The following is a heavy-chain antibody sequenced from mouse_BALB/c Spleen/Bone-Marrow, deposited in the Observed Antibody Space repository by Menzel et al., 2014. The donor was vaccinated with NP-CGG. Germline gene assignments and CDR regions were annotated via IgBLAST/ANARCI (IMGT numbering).Heavy chain of an antibody. V-gene: IGHV7-3*02. CDR2: IRNKANGYTT. CDR3: ARDKGRVFFDY. Sequence: EVQLVESGGGLVQPGGSLRLSCATSGFTFTDYYMIWVRQPPGKALEWLGFIRNKANGYTTEYSASVKSRFTISRDNSQNILYLQMNTLRADDSATYYCARDKGRVFFDYWGQGTTLTVSS. J-gene: IGHJ2*01. CDR1: GFTFTDYY.